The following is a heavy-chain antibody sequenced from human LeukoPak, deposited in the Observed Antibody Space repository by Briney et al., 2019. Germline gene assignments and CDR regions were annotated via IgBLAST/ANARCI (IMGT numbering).Heavy chain of an antibody. CDR2: IHHSGKT. D-gene: IGHD5-18*01. V-gene: IGHV4-4*02. Sequence: TLSLTCADSGDSISSINWWTWVRLSPEKGLEWIGEIHHSGKTNYNPSLKSRVNISLDKSKNHFSLRVNSVVAADTAIYYCARAPDTAIPYYYMDVWGRGTTVTVSS. J-gene: IGHJ6*03. CDR3: ARAPDTAIPYYYMDV. CDR1: GDSISSINW.